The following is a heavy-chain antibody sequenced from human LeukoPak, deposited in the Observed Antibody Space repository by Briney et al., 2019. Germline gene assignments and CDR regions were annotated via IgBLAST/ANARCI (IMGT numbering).Heavy chain of an antibody. CDR3: ARQVTTLIDY. D-gene: IGHD4-17*01. CDR1: GGSISSSSYY. Sequence: PSETLSLTCTVSGGSISSSSYYWGWIRQPPGKGLEWIGSIYYSGSTYYNPSLKSRVTISVDTSKNQFSLKLSSVTAADTAVYYCARQVTTLIDYWGQGTLVTVSS. CDR2: IYYSGST. V-gene: IGHV4-39*01. J-gene: IGHJ4*02.